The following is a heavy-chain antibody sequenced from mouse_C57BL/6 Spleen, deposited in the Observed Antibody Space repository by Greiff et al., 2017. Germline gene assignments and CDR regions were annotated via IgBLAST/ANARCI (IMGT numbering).Heavy chain of an antibody. D-gene: IGHD4-1*01. CDR1: GYAFSSYW. V-gene: IGHV1-80*01. CDR3: ARSELGWFAY. J-gene: IGHJ3*01. CDR2: IYPGDGDT. Sequence: VMLVESGAELVKPGASVKISCKASGYAFSSYWMNWVKQRPGKGLEWIGQIYPGDGDTNYNGKFKGKATLTADKSSSAAYMQLRSLTSEDSAVYFCARSELGWFAYWGQGTLVTVSA.